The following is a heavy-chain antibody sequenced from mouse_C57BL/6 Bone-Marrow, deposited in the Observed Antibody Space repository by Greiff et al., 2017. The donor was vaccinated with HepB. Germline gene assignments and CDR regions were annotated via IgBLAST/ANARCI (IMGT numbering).Heavy chain of an antibody. CDR1: GFTFSSYG. CDR3: ARQGRYYYGSSYVKYYYAMDY. D-gene: IGHD1-1*01. Sequence: VQLQESGGDLVKPGGSLKLSCAASGFTFSSYGMSWVRQTPDKRLEWVATISSGGSYTYYPDSVKGRFTISRDNAKNTLYLQMSSLKSEDTSMYYCARQGRYYYGSSYVKYYYAMDYWGQGTSVTVSS. CDR2: ISSGGSYT. V-gene: IGHV5-6*01. J-gene: IGHJ4*01.